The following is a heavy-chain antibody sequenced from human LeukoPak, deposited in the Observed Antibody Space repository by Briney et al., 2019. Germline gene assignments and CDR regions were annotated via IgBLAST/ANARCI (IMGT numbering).Heavy chain of an antibody. J-gene: IGHJ4*02. CDR1: GGTYA. CDR3: AGDLKLYSSSSNYFDY. CDR2: IIPMFGTT. Sequence: SVKVSCKASGGTYAISWVRQAPGQGLEWMAGIIPMFGTTNYAQKFQGRLTITADESTSTAYMELSSLRSEDTAVYYCAGDLKLYSSSSNYFDYWGQGTLVTVSS. V-gene: IGHV1-69*01. D-gene: IGHD6-6*01.